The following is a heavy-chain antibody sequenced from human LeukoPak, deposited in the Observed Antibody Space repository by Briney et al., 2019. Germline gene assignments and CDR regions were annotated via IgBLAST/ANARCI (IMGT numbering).Heavy chain of an antibody. CDR2: IPFEGNNK. J-gene: IGHJ4*02. CDR1: GFTFSSYG. V-gene: IGHV3-30*02. Sequence: GGSLRLSCAVSGFTFSSYGMHWVRLAPGKGLEWVAFIPFEGNNKSYTDSLKGRFTISRDNSKNTLYLQMNSLRADDTAIYYCAKGSPRTMESWGQGTLVTDSS. D-gene: IGHD4/OR15-4a*01. CDR3: AKGSPRTMES.